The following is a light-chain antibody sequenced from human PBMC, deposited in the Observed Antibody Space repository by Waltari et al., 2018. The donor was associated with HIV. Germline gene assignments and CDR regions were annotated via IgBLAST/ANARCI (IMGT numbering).Light chain of an antibody. V-gene: IGLV1-47*01. CDR3: AAWDDSLIGRV. Sequence: QSVLTQPPSASGTPGQRVTISCSGSSSNIGSNYVYWYQQLPGPAPKLLIYRNNQRPSAVPDRCSGSKSGTSASLAISGLRSEDEADYYWAAWDDSLIGRVFGGGTKLTVL. CDR1: SSNIGSNY. CDR2: RNN. J-gene: IGLJ3*02.